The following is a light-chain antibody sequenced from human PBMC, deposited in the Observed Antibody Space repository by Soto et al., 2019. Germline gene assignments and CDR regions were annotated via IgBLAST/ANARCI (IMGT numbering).Light chain of an antibody. CDR2: EVS. J-gene: IGLJ2*01. V-gene: IGLV2-23*02. Sequence: QSALTQPASVSGSPGQSITISCTGTSSDVGSYNLVSWYQQHPGKAPKLMIYEVSKRPSGVSNRFSGSKSGNTDSLTISGLQAEDEADYYCCSYAGSRRVFGGGTKLTVL. CDR1: SSDVGSYNL. CDR3: CSYAGSRRV.